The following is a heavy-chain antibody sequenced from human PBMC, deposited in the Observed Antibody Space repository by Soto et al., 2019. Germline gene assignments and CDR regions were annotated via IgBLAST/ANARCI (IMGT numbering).Heavy chain of an antibody. D-gene: IGHD6-6*01. CDR1: GYSFRSYG. Sequence: GASVKVSCKASGYSFRSYGIQWVRQAPGQSLEWMGWINVDNGDTKYSQNFQDRVTILRDTSASTVYMELSSLRTDDTAVYYCARVGLKYLRWFDPWGQGSLVTVSS. CDR3: ARVGLKYLRWFDP. V-gene: IGHV1-3*01. CDR2: INVDNGDT. J-gene: IGHJ5*02.